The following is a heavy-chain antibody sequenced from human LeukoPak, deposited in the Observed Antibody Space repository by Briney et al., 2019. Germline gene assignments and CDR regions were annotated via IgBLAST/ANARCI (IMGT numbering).Heavy chain of an antibody. Sequence: SETLSLTCTVSGGSISSYYWSWIRQPPGKGLEWIGSIYYSGSTYYNPSLKSRVTISVDTSKNQFSLKLSSVTAADTAVYYCAANYYDSSGQFDYWGQGTLVTVSS. D-gene: IGHD3-22*01. CDR2: IYYSGST. CDR1: GGSISSYY. V-gene: IGHV4-59*05. J-gene: IGHJ4*02. CDR3: AANYYDSSGQFDY.